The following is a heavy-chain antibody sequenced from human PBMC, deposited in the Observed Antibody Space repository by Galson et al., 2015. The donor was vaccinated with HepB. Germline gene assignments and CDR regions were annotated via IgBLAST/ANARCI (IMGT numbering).Heavy chain of an antibody. CDR2: IYHSGST. V-gene: IGHV4-38-2*02. J-gene: IGHJ6*03. CDR1: GYSISSGYY. CDR3: QAAAGTMDYYYYMDV. D-gene: IGHD6-13*01. Sequence: LSLTCTVSGYSISSGYYWGWIRQPPGKGLEWIGSIYHSGSTYYNPSLKSRVTISVDTSKNQFSLKLSSVAAADTAVYYCQAAAGTMDYYYYMDVWGKGTTVTVSS.